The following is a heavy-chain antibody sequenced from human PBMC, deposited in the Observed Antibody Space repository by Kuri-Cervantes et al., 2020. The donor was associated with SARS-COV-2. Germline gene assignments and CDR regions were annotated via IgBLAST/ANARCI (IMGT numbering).Heavy chain of an antibody. J-gene: IGHJ4*02. V-gene: IGHV4-59*12. D-gene: IGHD2-2*02. CDR3: ARGGGGYCSSTSCYSY. Sequence: ESLKISCTVSGGSISSYYWSWIRQPPGKGLEWIGYIYYSGSTNYNPSLKSRVTISVDTSKNQFSLKLRSVTAVDTAVYYCARGGGGYCSSTSCYSYWGQGTLVTVSS. CDR1: GGSISSYY. CDR2: IYYSGST.